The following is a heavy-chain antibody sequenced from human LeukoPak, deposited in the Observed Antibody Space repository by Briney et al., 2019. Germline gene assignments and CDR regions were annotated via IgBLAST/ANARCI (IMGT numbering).Heavy chain of an antibody. V-gene: IGHV1-2*02. CDR2: INPNSGGT. J-gene: IGHJ6*02. CDR1: GYTFTGYY. D-gene: IGHD2-15*01. Sequence: ASVKVSCKASGYTFTGYYMHWVRQAPGQGLEWMGWINPNSGGTNYAQKFQGRVTMTRDTSISTAYMELSRLRSDDTAVYYCARQDRYYSGGSCYSALTRYYYYGMDVWGQGTTVTVSS. CDR3: ARQDRYYSGGSCYSALTRYYYYGMDV.